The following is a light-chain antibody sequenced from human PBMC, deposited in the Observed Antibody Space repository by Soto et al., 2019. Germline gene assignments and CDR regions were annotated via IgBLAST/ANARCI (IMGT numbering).Light chain of an antibody. CDR1: QSVSGSF. CDR3: HQYGGAFT. Sequence: DNVLTQSPGTLSLSPGERATLSCRASQSVSGSFLAWYQQKPGQVPRLLIYGASRRATDIPDRFSGSGSGTDFTLTNSRMEPEDFAVYYCHQYGGAFTFGQGTRLEIK. V-gene: IGKV3-20*01. J-gene: IGKJ5*01. CDR2: GAS.